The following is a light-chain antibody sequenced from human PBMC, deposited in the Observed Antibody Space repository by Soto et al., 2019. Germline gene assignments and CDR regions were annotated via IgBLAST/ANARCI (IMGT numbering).Light chain of an antibody. Sequence: QSALTQPPSASGSPGQSVTISCTGTSSDVGGYNYVSWYQQHPGKAPKLMIYEVSKRPSGVPDRFSGSKSGNTASLTVSGLQGEDEADYYCSSYAGSNNLYVFGSGTKLTVL. CDR2: EVS. CDR3: SSYAGSNNLYV. J-gene: IGLJ1*01. CDR1: SSDVGGYNY. V-gene: IGLV2-8*01.